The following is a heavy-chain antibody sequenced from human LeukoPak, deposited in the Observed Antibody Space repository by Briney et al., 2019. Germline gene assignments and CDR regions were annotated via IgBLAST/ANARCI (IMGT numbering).Heavy chain of an antibody. CDR3: AKAQVLRYFDWALDY. Sequence: GGSLRLSCAASGFTFDDYAMHWVRQAPGKGLGWVSGISWNSGSIGYADSVKGRFTISRDNAKNSLYLQMNSLRAEDTALYYCAKAQVLRYFDWALDYWGQGTLVTVSS. J-gene: IGHJ4*02. CDR1: GFTFDDYA. V-gene: IGHV3-9*01. D-gene: IGHD3-9*01. CDR2: ISWNSGSI.